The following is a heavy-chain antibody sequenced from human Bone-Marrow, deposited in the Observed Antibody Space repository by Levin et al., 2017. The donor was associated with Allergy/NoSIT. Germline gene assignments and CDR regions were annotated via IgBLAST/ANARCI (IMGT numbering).Heavy chain of an antibody. D-gene: IGHD4-23*01. J-gene: IGHJ4*02. V-gene: IGHV3-23*01. CDR3: ANDFGNAWPTFFDD. Sequence: LPGGSLRLSCVASGFAFSSYAVNWVRQAPGKGLEWVSGISGSGRGGGTSYADSVKGRFTISRDNSKNTLYLQMNILRAEDTAVYYCANDFGNAWPTFFDDWGQGTLVTVSS. CDR1: GFAFSSYA. CDR2: ISGSGRGGGT.